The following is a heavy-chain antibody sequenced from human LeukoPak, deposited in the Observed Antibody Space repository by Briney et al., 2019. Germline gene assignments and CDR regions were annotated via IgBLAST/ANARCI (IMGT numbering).Heavy chain of an antibody. CDR1: GYTLTELS. Sequence: GASVKVSCKVSGYTLTELSMHWVRQAPGKGLEWMGGFDPEDGETIYAQKFQGRVTMTEDTSTDTAYIELSSLRSEDTAVYYCATSYYYDSSGYYRGAFDIWGQGTMVTVSS. V-gene: IGHV1-24*01. CDR2: FDPEDGET. CDR3: ATSYYYDSSGYYRGAFDI. D-gene: IGHD3-22*01. J-gene: IGHJ3*02.